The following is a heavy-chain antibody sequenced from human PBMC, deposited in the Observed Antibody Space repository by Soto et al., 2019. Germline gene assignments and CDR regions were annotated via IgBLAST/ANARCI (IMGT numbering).Heavy chain of an antibody. V-gene: IGHV1-18*01. J-gene: IGHJ5*02. CDR1: GYTFTSYG. Sequence: QVQLVQSGAEVKKPGASVKVSCKASGYTFTSYGISWVRQAPGQGLEWMGWISTYNGNTNYAQKLQGIVTMTTATATSTDYMELRSLRSDDTAVYYCARAGYCSGTTCYYWFDPWGQGTLVTVSS. CDR2: ISTYNGNT. CDR3: ARAGYCSGTTCYYWFDP. D-gene: IGHD2-2*01.